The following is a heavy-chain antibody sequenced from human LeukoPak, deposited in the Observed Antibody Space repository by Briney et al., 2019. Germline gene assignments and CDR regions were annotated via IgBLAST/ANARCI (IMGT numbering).Heavy chain of an antibody. J-gene: IGHJ4*02. CDR3: ARDLGSSVTEWLLKDY. CDR2: ISSSSSTI. CDR1: GFTFSSYS. V-gene: IGHV3-48*01. D-gene: IGHD3-3*01. Sequence: PGGSLRLSCAASGFTFSSYSMNWVRQAPGKGLEGVSYISSSSSTIYYADSVKGRFTISRDNAKNSLYLQMNSLRAEDTAVYYCARDLGSSVTEWLLKDYWGQGTLVTVSS.